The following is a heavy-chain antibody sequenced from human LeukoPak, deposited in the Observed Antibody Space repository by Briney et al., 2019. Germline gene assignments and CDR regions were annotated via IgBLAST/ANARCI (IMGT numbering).Heavy chain of an antibody. CDR1: GGSISTYY. V-gene: IGHV4-59*01. Sequence: SETLSLTCTVSGGSISTYYWSWVRQPPGKGLEWIGYIYYSGSTDYNPSLKSRVTMSVDTSKNQFSLKMSSVTAADTAVYYCARAPNGFGAFDIWGPGTMVTVSS. D-gene: IGHD2-8*01. CDR3: ARAPNGFGAFDI. J-gene: IGHJ3*02. CDR2: IYYSGST.